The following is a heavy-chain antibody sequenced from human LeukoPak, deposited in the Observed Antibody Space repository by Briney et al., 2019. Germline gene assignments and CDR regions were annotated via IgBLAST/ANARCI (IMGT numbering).Heavy chain of an antibody. V-gene: IGHV3-23*01. CDR1: GFTVSSNY. Sequence: PGGSLRLSCAASGFTVSSNYMSWVRQAPGKGLEWVSAISGSGGSTYYADSVKGRFTISRDNSKNTLYLQMNSLRAEDTAVYYCAKTLGYYYDSSGYYYGYWGQGTLVTVSS. D-gene: IGHD3-22*01. CDR3: AKTLGYYYDSSGYYYGY. J-gene: IGHJ4*02. CDR2: ISGSGGST.